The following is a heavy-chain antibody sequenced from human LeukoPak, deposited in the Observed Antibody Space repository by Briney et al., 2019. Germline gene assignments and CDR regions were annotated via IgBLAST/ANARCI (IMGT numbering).Heavy chain of an antibody. CDR3: GRHKGMPGYSTY. V-gene: IGHV4-39*01. CDR1: GDSISGSDYY. CDR2: IYYSGST. Sequence: PSETLSLTCTVSGDSISGSDYYWGWIRQPPGKGLEWIGNIYYSGSTYYNPSLKSRVTISVDTSKNQFSLKLSSVTAADTAVYYCGRHKGMPGYSTYWGQGSLVTVSS. J-gene: IGHJ4*02. D-gene: IGHD4-11*01.